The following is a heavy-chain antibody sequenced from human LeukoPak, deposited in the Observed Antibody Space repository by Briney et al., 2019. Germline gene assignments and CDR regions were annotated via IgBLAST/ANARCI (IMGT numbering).Heavy chain of an antibody. CDR3: ARVGGPRWSPGVDY. J-gene: IGHJ4*02. D-gene: IGHD4-23*01. V-gene: IGHV4-34*01. CDR2: INHSGST. CDR1: GGSFSGYY. Sequence: PSETLSLTCAVYGGSFSGYYWSWIRQPPGKGLEWIGEINHSGSTNYNPSLKSRVTISVDTSKNQFSLKLSSVTAADTAVYYCARVGGPRWSPGVDYWGQGTLVTVSS.